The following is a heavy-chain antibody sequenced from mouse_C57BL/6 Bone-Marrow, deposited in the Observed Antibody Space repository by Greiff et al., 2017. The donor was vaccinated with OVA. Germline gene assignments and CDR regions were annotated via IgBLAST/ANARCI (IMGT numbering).Heavy chain of an antibody. V-gene: IGHV1-63*01. Sequence: QVQLQQSGAELVRPGTSVKMSCKASGYTFTNYWIGWAKQRPGHGLEWIGDIYPGGGYTNYNEKFKGKATLTADKSSSTAYMQFSSLTSEDSAIDYGARRGNGGVYYAMDYGGQGTSVTVSS. J-gene: IGHJ4*01. CDR3: ARRGNGGVYYAMDY. CDR1: GYTFTNYW. D-gene: IGHD2-1*01. CDR2: IYPGGGYT.